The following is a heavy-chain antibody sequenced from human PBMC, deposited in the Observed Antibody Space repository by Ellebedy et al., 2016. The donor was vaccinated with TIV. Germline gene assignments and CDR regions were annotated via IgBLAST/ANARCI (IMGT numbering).Heavy chain of an antibody. V-gene: IGHV3-7*01. CDR3: ARAIGGNSAY. CDR1: GLTFSSYW. CDR2: INQDGSVK. D-gene: IGHD4-23*01. Sequence: GGSLRLXXAASGLTFSSYWMHWVRQAPGKGLEWVANINQDGSVKYYVDSVKGRFAISRDNTKNSLYLQMNSLRAEDTAVYYCARAIGGNSAYWGQGVLVTVSS. J-gene: IGHJ4*02.